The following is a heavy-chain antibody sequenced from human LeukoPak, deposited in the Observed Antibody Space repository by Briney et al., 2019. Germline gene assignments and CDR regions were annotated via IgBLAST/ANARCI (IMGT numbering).Heavy chain of an antibody. D-gene: IGHD6-13*01. Sequence: SETLSLTCSVSGYSINSDYYWGWIRQPPGKGLEWIGYIYYSGTTNYNPSLKSRVTISVDTSKNQFSLKLSSVTAADTAVYYCARSYSSSWAFDYWGQGTLVTVSS. J-gene: IGHJ4*02. CDR1: GYSINSDYY. V-gene: IGHV4-38-2*02. CDR3: ARSYSSSWAFDY. CDR2: IYYSGTT.